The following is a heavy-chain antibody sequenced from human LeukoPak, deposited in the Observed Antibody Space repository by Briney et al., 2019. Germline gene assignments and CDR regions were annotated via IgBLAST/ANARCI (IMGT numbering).Heavy chain of an antibody. CDR1: GYSFTSYW. Sequence: GESLKISCKGSGYSFTSYWIGWVRQMPGKGLEWMGIIYPGDSDTRYSPSFQGQVTISADKSISTAYLQWSSLKASDTAMYYCARRSYLDYGSGSYLSWFDPWDQGTLVTVSS. V-gene: IGHV5-51*01. CDR3: ARRSYLDYGSGSYLSWFDP. J-gene: IGHJ5*02. D-gene: IGHD3-10*01. CDR2: IYPGDSDT.